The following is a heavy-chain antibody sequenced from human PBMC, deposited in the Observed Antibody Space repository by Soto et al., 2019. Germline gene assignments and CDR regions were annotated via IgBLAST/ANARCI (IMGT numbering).Heavy chain of an antibody. CDR3: ARDCSGCGDKRLFYYYYMDV. CDR2: INHSGST. CDR1: GGSFSGYY. V-gene: IGHV4-34*01. Sequence: SETLSLTCAVYGGSFSGYYWSWIRQPPGKGLEWIGEINHSGSTNYNPSLKSRVTISVDTSKNQFSLKLSSVTAADTAVYYCARDCSGCGDKRLFYYYYMDVWGKGTTVTVSS. D-gene: IGHD3-10*02. J-gene: IGHJ6*03.